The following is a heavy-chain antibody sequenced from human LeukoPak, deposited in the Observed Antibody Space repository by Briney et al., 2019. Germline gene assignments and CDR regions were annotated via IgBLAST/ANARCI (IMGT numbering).Heavy chain of an antibody. CDR3: VRPDSTGYYDY. D-gene: IGHD3-22*01. CDR1: GYSFTSYW. J-gene: IGHJ4*02. CDR2: IYPADSDI. V-gene: IGHV5-51*01. Sequence: GESLKISCQGSGYSFTSYWIGWVRQMPGKGLEWMGLIYPADSDIRYSPSFQGQVTISVDKSVSTACLQWGSLKASDTAMYFCVRPDSTGYYDYWGQGTSLTVSS.